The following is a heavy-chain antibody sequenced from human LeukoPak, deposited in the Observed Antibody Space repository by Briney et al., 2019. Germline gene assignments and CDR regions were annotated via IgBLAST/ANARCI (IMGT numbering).Heavy chain of an antibody. D-gene: IGHD3-10*01. CDR3: AKGGSPVFYGSGRFDY. CDR2: ITGGGTNT. Sequence: GGSLRLSCAASGFTFSNYGMSWVRQAPGRGLEWVSTITGGGTNTDYADSVKGRFTISRDNSKNTLYLQMNSLRGDDTAVYYCAKGGSPVFYGSGRFDYWGQGTLVTVSS. V-gene: IGHV3-23*01. CDR1: GFTFSNYG. J-gene: IGHJ4*02.